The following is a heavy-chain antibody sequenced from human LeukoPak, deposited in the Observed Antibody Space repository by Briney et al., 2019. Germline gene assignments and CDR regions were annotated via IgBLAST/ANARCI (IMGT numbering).Heavy chain of an antibody. Sequence: GGSLRLSCAASGFTFSDYYMSWIGQAPGKGLEWVSYISSSGSTIYYADSVKGRFTISRDNAKNSLYLQMNSLRAEDTAVYYCARVNSYYYDSSNMDVWGQGTTVTVSS. CDR3: ARVNSYYYDSSNMDV. D-gene: IGHD3-22*01. CDR2: ISSSGSTI. J-gene: IGHJ6*02. V-gene: IGHV3-11*01. CDR1: GFTFSDYY.